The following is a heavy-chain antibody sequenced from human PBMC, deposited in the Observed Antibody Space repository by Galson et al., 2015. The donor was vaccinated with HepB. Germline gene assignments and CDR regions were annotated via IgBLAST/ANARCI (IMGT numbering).Heavy chain of an antibody. CDR3: ARSLLRHASSPSDF. Sequence: SLRLSCAASGFIFSGHGMSWVRQAPGKGLEWVSSITGSTGGIFYADAVKGRFTISRDNSKNSLHIQMNSLRAEDTGVYYCARSLLRHASSPSDFWGQGTLVAVSS. D-gene: IGHD2-15*01. V-gene: IGHV3-23*01. J-gene: IGHJ4*02. CDR2: ITGSTGGI. CDR1: GFIFSGHG.